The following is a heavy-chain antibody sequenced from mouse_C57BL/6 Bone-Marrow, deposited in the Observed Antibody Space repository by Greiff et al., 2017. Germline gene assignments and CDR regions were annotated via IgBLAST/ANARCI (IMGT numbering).Heavy chain of an antibody. CDR1: GFNIKDDY. CDR3: KITTGAY. Sequence: EVQLQESGAELVRPGASVKLSCTASGFNIKDDYMHWVKPRPEQGLEWIGWIDPENGDTEYASKFQGKATITADTSSNTAYLQLSSLTSEDTAVYYCKITTGAYWGQGTLVTVSA. J-gene: IGHJ3*01. D-gene: IGHD1-1*01. CDR2: IDPENGDT. V-gene: IGHV14-4*01.